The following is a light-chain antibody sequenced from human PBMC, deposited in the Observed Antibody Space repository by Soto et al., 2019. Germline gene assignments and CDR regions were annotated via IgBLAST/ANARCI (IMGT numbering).Light chain of an antibody. CDR1: QGISNY. Sequence: DIQMTQSPSSLSASVGDRVTITCLASQGISNYLAWYQQKPGKVPKLLIYAASTLQSGVPSRFSGSGSGTDFTLTISSLQPEDVATYYCQKYNSAPCTFGQGTNVEIK. CDR2: AAS. CDR3: QKYNSAPCT. V-gene: IGKV1-27*01. J-gene: IGKJ1*01.